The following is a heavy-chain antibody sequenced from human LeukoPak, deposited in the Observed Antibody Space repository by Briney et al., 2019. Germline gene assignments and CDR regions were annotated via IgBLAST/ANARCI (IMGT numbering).Heavy chain of an antibody. Sequence: PGGSLRLSCAASGFTFSSYAMHWVRQAPGKGLEWVAVISYDGSNKYYADSVKGRFTISRDNSKNTLYLQMNSLRAEDTAVYYCARAYENYYDSSGYYDYWGQGTLVTVSS. V-gene: IGHV3-30-3*01. CDR3: ARAYENYYDSSGYYDY. CDR2: ISYDGSNK. D-gene: IGHD3-22*01. CDR1: GFTFSSYA. J-gene: IGHJ4*02.